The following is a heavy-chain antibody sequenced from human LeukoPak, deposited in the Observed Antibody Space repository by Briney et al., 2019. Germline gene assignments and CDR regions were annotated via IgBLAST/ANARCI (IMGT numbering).Heavy chain of an antibody. V-gene: IGHV4-34*01. CDR2: INHSGST. CDR1: GGSFNGYY. J-gene: IGHJ5*02. CDR3: ARGARVVVVAGSGLSRNWFDP. Sequence: SETLSLTCAVYGGSFNGYYWSWIRQPPGKGLEWIGEINHSGSTNYNPSLKSRVTISVDTSKNQFSLKLSSVTAADTAVYYCARGARVVVVAGSGLSRNWFDPWGQGTLVTVSS. D-gene: IGHD2-15*01.